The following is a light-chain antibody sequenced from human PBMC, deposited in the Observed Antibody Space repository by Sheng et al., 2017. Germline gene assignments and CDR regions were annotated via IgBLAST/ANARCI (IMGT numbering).Light chain of an antibody. J-gene: IGLJ1*01. CDR1: SSDVGSYNY. V-gene: IGLV2-14*01. CDR3: SSYTGSATGV. Sequence: QSALTQPASVSGSPGQSITISCTGTSSDVGSYNYVSWYQQHPGKAPKLIINGVSNRPSGVSNRFSGSKSGNTASLTISGLQTEDEASYYCSSYTGSATGVFGTGTKVTVL. CDR2: GVS.